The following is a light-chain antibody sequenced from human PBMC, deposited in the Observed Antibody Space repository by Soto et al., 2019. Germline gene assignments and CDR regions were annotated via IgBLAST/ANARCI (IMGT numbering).Light chain of an antibody. Sequence: EIVMTQSPATLSVSLGDRATLSCRATQSVSTNLAWCQHKHGQAPSRLLYGASTRATGVLARFIGSGSGTEVSLTISSLQSEDFAVYYCQQYNNWPPWTFGQGTRV. CDR1: QSVSTN. CDR2: GAS. CDR3: QQYNNWPPWT. V-gene: IGKV3-15*01. J-gene: IGKJ1*01.